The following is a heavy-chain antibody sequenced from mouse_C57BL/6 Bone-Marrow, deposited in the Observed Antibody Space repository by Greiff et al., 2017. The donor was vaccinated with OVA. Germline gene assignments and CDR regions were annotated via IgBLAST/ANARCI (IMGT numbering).Heavy chain of an antibody. V-gene: IGHV1-64*01. CDR2: IHPNSGST. CDR3: AREDYGDYFDY. CDR1: GYTFTSYW. Sequence: VKLMESGAELVRPGASVTLSCKASGYTFTSYWMHRVKQRPGQGLEWIGMIHPNSGSTNYNEKFKSKATLTVDKSSSTAYMQLSSLTSEDSAVYYCAREDYGDYFDYWGQGTTLTVSS. D-gene: IGHD1-1*01. J-gene: IGHJ2*01.